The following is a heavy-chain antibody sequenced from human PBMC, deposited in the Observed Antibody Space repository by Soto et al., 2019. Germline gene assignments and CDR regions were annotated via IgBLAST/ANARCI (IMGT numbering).Heavy chain of an antibody. Sequence: GASVKVSCKASGYTFTSYDINWVRQATGQGLEWMGGIIPIFGTANYAQKFQGRVTITADESTSTAYMELSSLRSEDTAVYYCARGHDYGDYPYYYYGMDVWGQGTTVTVSS. CDR2: IIPIFGTA. D-gene: IGHD4-17*01. J-gene: IGHJ6*02. V-gene: IGHV1-69*13. CDR1: GYTFTSYD. CDR3: ARGHDYGDYPYYYYGMDV.